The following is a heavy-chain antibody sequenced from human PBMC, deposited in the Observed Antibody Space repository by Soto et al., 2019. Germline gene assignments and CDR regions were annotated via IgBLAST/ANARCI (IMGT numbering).Heavy chain of an antibody. V-gene: IGHV4-28*01. CDR3: ARLGPMAFDI. D-gene: IGHD1-26*01. J-gene: IGHJ3*02. CDR1: GDSLGTYW. Sequence: TSETLSLTCAVSGDSLGTYWWGWIRQPPGKGLEWIGYFYYSGSTYYNTSLKSRVTMSVDTSKNHFSLKMNSLTAMDTAVYYCARLGPMAFDIWGQGTMVTVSS. CDR2: FYYSGST.